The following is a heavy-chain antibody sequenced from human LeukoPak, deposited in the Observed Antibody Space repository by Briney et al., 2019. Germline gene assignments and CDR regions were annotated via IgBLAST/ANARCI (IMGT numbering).Heavy chain of an antibody. Sequence: GGSLRLSCAASGFTFSSYGMHWVRQAPGKGLEWVAVISYDGSNKYYADSVKGRFTISRDNSKNTLYLQMNSLRAEDTAVYYCAKDGTYYYGSGSPLGYYYGMDVWGQGTTVTVSS. CDR3: AKDGTYYYGSGSPLGYYYGMDV. J-gene: IGHJ6*02. V-gene: IGHV3-30*18. D-gene: IGHD3-10*01. CDR2: ISYDGSNK. CDR1: GFTFSSYG.